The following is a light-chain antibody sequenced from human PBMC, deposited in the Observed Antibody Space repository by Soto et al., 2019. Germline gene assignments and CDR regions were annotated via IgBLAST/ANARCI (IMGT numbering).Light chain of an antibody. CDR1: QSVSTSQ. J-gene: IGKJ5*01. Sequence: EIVLTQSPATLSLSPGERSILSCRSSQSVSTSQLAWYQQKPGQAPRLLIFGASSRATGIPDRFRGSGSGTDFTLTISRLEPEDSAVYYCQQRNVWPPVTFGQGTRLENK. V-gene: IGKV3D-20*02. CDR2: GAS. CDR3: QQRNVWPPVT.